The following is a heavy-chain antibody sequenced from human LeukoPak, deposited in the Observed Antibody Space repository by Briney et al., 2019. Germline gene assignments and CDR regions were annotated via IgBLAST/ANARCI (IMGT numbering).Heavy chain of an antibody. Sequence: ASVKVSCKASGYTFTNFYIHWVRQAPGQGLEWMGMINPSGGTTSYAQKFQDRVSVTRDTPTRTVYMELSSLTYEDTHVYYCFLAVDDWGQGTLVTVSS. V-gene: IGHV1-46*01. D-gene: IGHD3-3*01. J-gene: IGHJ4*02. CDR3: FLAVDD. CDR2: INPSGGTT. CDR1: GYTFTNFY.